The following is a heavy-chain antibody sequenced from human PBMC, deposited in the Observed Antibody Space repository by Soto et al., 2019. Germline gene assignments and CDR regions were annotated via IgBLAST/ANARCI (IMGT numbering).Heavy chain of an antibody. CDR2: ISGYNGKT. Sequence: QVQLVQSGGEVRKPGASVTVSCKASGYTFTSYGISWVRQAPGQGLEWMGWISGYNGKTNYAQKVQDRDTMTTDTATSKVYLELGSLRFDDTAVYYRAREGDLHYYYYGMDVWGQGTTVTVSS. J-gene: IGHJ6*02. V-gene: IGHV1-18*01. CDR3: AREGDLHYYYYGMDV. CDR1: GYTFTSYG. D-gene: IGHD2-21*02.